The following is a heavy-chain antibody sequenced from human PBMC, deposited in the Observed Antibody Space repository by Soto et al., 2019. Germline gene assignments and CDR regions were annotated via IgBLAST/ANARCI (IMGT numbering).Heavy chain of an antibody. CDR3: ARATYYGSGSYFEYYYYGMDV. J-gene: IGHJ6*02. CDR2: INHSGST. V-gene: IGHV4-34*01. D-gene: IGHD3-10*01. Sequence: SETLSLTCAVYGGAFRGYYWSWVRQPPGKGLEWIGEINHSGSTNYNPSLKSRVTISVDTSKNQFSLKLSSVTAADTAVYYCARATYYGSGSYFEYYYYGMDVWGQGTTVTVSS. CDR1: GGAFRGYY.